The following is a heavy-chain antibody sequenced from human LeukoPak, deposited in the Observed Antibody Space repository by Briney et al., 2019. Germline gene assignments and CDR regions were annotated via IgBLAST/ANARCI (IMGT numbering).Heavy chain of an antibody. CDR3: AKYYYTSGSSGGRVFDY. J-gene: IGHJ4*02. D-gene: IGHD3-10*01. V-gene: IGHV3-33*06. Sequence: GGSLRLSCEASGFTFNTYAMHWVRQAPGKGLEWVAVMRHDGDDVYYADSVKGRFTISRDNSKNSLYLQMNSLRAEDTAVYYCAKYYYTSGSSGGRVFDYWGQGTLVTVSS. CDR2: MRHDGDDV. CDR1: GFTFNTYA.